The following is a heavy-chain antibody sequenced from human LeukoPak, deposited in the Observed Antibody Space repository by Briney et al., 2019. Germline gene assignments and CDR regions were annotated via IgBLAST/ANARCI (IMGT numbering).Heavy chain of an antibody. CDR3: ARDSSGYWVDY. Sequence: PGGSLRLSCVASAFTLSNFGMHWVRQAPGKGPEWVAVIWHDGSKKYYADSVKGRFTISRDNSKNTLYLQMNSLRAEDTALYYCARDSSGYWVDYWGQGTLVTVSS. J-gene: IGHJ4*02. V-gene: IGHV3-33*01. CDR1: AFTLSNFG. D-gene: IGHD3-22*01. CDR2: IWHDGSKK.